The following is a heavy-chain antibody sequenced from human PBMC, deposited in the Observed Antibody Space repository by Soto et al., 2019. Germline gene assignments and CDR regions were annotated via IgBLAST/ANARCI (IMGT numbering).Heavy chain of an antibody. CDR2: IGGSGDST. J-gene: IGHJ4*02. Sequence: GGSLRLSCAASGFTFSSYAMSWVRQAPGKGLEWVSAIGGSGDSTYYADSVKGRLTISRDNSKNTLYLQVNSLRAEDTAVYYSAKDLDASMGVNGYLYWGQGTLVTVSS. CDR3: AKDLDASMGVNGYLY. V-gene: IGHV3-23*01. CDR1: GFTFSSYA. D-gene: IGHD3-9*01.